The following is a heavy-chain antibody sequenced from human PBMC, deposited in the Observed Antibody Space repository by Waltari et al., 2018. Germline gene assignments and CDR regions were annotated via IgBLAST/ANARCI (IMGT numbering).Heavy chain of an antibody. V-gene: IGHV3-21*01. D-gene: IGHD1-26*01. J-gene: IGHJ2*01. CDR2: IGXRRPFX. Sequence: LVGSGXGLVXLGGSLRLSGGATGFTFSDYSMNWVRQDPGKGLEWXSSIGXRRPFXYYTDSVKGRXTISRDNAENSLFLQMNXLSADDTAXYXCAXRWELQHWYFDXWGRGTLVIVSS. CDR1: GFTFSDYS. CDR3: AXRWELQHWYFDX.